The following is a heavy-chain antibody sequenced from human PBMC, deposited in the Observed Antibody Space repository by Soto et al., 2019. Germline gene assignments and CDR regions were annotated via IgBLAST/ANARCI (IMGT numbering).Heavy chain of an antibody. V-gene: IGHV3-30*18. CDR1: GFTFSSNA. CDR2: ISYDGSNK. J-gene: IGHJ4*02. CDR3: AKDPDSGSYDAVDY. D-gene: IGHD1-26*01. Sequence: QVQLVESGGGVVQPGRSLRLSCAASGFTFSSNAMHWVRQAPGKGLEWVAVISYDGSNKYYADSVKGRFTISRDNSKTILYLQMNSLRAEDTAVYYCAKDPDSGSYDAVDYWGQGTVVTVSS.